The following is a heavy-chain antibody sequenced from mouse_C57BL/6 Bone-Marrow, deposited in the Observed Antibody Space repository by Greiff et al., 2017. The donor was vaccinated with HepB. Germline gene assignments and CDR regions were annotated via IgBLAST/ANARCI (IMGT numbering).Heavy chain of an antibody. CDR2: ISDGGSYT. CDR3: ARDPIYYYGSSYAMDY. Sequence: EVKLVESGGGLVKPGGSLKLSCAASGFTFSSYAMSWVRQTPEKRLEWVATISDGGSYTYYPDNVKGRFTISRDNAKNNLYLQMSHLKSEDTAMYYCARDPIYYYGSSYAMDYRGQGTSVTVSS. J-gene: IGHJ4*01. CDR1: GFTFSSYA. D-gene: IGHD1-1*01. V-gene: IGHV5-4*01.